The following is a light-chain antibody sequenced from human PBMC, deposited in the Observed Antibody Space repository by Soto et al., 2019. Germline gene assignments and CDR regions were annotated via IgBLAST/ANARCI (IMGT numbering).Light chain of an antibody. V-gene: IGLV2-11*01. CDR1: SSDVGGYTY. CDR2: DVS. CDR3: CSYAGSYIYV. J-gene: IGLJ1*01. Sequence: LTQPRSVSGSPGQSVTISCTGTSSDVGGYTYVSWYQQHPGKAPKVMIYDVSKRPSGVPDRFSGSKSGNTASLTISGLQAEDEADYYCCSYAGSYIYVFGTGTKVTVL.